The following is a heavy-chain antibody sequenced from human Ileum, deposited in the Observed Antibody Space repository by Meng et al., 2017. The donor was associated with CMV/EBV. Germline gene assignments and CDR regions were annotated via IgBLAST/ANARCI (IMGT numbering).Heavy chain of an antibody. CDR1: GGSFSGYY. Sequence: SETLSLTCAVYGGSFSGYYWSWIRQPPGKGLEWIGEINHSGSTNYNPSLKSRVTISVDTSKNQFSLKLSSVTAADTAVYYCARDPGLNCGGDCYGWFDPWGQRTLVTVSS. CDR3: ARDPGLNCGGDCYGWFDP. J-gene: IGHJ5*02. V-gene: IGHV4-34*01. CDR2: INHSGST. D-gene: IGHD2-21*01.